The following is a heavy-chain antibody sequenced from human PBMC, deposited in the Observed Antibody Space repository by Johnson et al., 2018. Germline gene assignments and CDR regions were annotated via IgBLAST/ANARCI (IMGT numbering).Heavy chain of an antibody. Sequence: QVQLQESGPGLVKPSETXSLTCTVSGGSISSYYWSWIRQPPGKGLEWIGYIYYSGSTNYNPSLKSRVTISVDTSKNQFSLKLSSVTAADTAVYYCARVSLELLVGMDVWGQGTTVTVSS. CDR3: ARVSLELLVGMDV. CDR1: GGSISSYY. D-gene: IGHD1-7*01. J-gene: IGHJ6*02. CDR2: IYYSGST. V-gene: IGHV4-59*01.